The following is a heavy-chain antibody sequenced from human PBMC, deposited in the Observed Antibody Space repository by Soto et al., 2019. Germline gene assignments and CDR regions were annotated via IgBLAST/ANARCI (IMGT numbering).Heavy chain of an antibody. CDR3: ARDNSRYGDFSGAFDI. D-gene: IGHD4-17*01. CDR1: GGTFSSYA. V-gene: IGHV1-69*13. CDR2: IIPIFGTA. J-gene: IGHJ3*02. Sequence: ASVKVSCKASGGTFSSYAISWVRQAPGQGLEWMGGIIPIFGTANYAQKFQGRVTVTADESTSTAYMELSSLRSEDTAVYYCARDNSRYGDFSGAFDIWGQGTMVTVS.